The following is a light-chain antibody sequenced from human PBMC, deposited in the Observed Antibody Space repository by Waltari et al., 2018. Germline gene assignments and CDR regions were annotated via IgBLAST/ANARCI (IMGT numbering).Light chain of an antibody. V-gene: IGKV1-39*01. CDR2: GGT. CDR3: QQSFSSPWT. CDR1: QNIRTH. J-gene: IGKJ1*01. Sequence: DIQMTQSPSSLSASVADTVTVTRRASQNIRTHLNWYQQKPATAPKLLIYGGTTLQRGVPSRFSGSASGTDFTLTVSNLQPDDFAIYFCQQSFSSPWTFGQGTRV.